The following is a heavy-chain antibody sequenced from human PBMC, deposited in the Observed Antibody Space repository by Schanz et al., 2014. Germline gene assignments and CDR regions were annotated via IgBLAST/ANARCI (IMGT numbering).Heavy chain of an antibody. CDR1: GYTFSSNA. D-gene: IGHD4-17*01. CDR3: VRDTDYHFDY. Sequence: EVQLVESGGGLVQPGGSLRLSCAASGYTFSSNAMSWVRQAPGKGLEWVSFISSSSDYINYADSVKGRFTISRVDAKNSVHLQMNSLRAEDTAVYYCVRDTDYHFDYWGQGTLVTVSS. J-gene: IGHJ4*02. CDR2: ISSSSDYI. V-gene: IGHV3-21*01.